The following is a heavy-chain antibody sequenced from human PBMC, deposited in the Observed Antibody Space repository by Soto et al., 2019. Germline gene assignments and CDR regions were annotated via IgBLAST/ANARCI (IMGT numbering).Heavy chain of an antibody. Sequence: PSETLSLTSTVSGGSISCYYWSWIRQPPGKGLEWIGYIYYSGSTIYNPSLKGRVTISVDTSKNQFSLKLSSVTAADTAVYYCARARYDSSGYYYFDYWGQGTLVTVSS. V-gene: IGHV4-59*01. CDR2: IYYSGST. CDR3: ARARYDSSGYYYFDY. J-gene: IGHJ4*02. D-gene: IGHD3-22*01. CDR1: GGSISCYY.